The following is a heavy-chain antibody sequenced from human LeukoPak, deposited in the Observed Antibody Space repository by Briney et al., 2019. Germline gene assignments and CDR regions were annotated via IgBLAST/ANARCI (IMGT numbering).Heavy chain of an antibody. V-gene: IGHV4-38-2*02. CDR3: ARRYYYGSGSYYNY. Sequence: SETLSLTCSVSGYSISSGYYWGWIRQPPGKGLEWIGNIYHSGSTYYNPSLKSRVTISVDTSKNQFSLKLTSVTAADTAVYYCARRYYYGSGSYYNYWGQGTLVTVSS. CDR2: IYHSGST. J-gene: IGHJ4*02. D-gene: IGHD3-10*01. CDR1: GYSISSGYY.